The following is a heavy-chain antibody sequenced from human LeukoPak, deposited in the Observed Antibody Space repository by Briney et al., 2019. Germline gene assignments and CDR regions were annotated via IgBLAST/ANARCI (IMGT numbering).Heavy chain of an antibody. V-gene: IGHV4-30-4*08. CDR3: ARVSDCSSTSCQSGAFDI. D-gene: IGHD2-2*01. Sequence: TSETLSLTCTVSGGSISSYYWSWIRQPPGKGLEWIGYIYYSGSTYYNPSLKSRVTISVDTSKNQFSLKLSSVTAADTAVHYCARVSDCSSTSCQSGAFDIWGQGTMVTVSS. J-gene: IGHJ3*02. CDR1: GGSISSYY. CDR2: IYYSGST.